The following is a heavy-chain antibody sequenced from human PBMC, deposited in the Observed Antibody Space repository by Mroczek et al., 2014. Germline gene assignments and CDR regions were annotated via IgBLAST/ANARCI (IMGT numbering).Heavy chain of an antibody. CDR1: GFTFSSYG. D-gene: IGHD6-19*01. Sequence: VQLVESGGGVVQPGRSLRLSCAASGFTFSSYGMHWVRQAPGKGLEWVAVISYDGSNKYYADSVKGRFTISRDNSKNTLYLQMNSLRAEDTAVYYCAKDQSVVSGWYQIDYWGQGTLVTVSS. CDR2: ISYDGSNK. CDR3: AKDQSVVSGWYQIDY. J-gene: IGHJ4*02. V-gene: IGHV3-30*18.